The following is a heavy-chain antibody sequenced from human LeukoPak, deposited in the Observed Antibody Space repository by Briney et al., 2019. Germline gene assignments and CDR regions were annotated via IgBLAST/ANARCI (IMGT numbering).Heavy chain of an antibody. CDR1: GYTFTSYD. CDR3: ARERRAFLTGYYYFDY. CDR2: ISAHNGNT. Sequence: ASVKVSCKASGYTFTSYDISWVRQAPGQGLEWMGWISAHNGNTNYAQKLQGRVTMTTDISTSTAYMELRSLRSDDTAVYYCARERRAFLTGYYYFDYWGQGTLVTVSS. D-gene: IGHD3-9*01. V-gene: IGHV1-18*01. J-gene: IGHJ4*02.